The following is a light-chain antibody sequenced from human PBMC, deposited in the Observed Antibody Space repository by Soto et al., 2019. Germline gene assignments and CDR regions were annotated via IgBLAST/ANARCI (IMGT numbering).Light chain of an antibody. Sequence: DIVMTQSPDSLAVSLGERATINCKSSQSVLYSSNNKNYLAWYQQKPGQPPKLLIYWASTRESGVPDRCSGSGSGTDFTRTISSLQAEDVAVYYCQQYYSTPRTFGQGTKLEIK. CDR1: QSVLYSSNNKNY. CDR3: QQYYSTPRT. J-gene: IGKJ2*01. V-gene: IGKV4-1*01. CDR2: WAS.